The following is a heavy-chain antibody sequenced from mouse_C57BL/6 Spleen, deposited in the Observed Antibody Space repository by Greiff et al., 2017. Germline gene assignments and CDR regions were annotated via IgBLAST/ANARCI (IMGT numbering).Heavy chain of an antibody. CDR3: TSSACFAAWFAY. CDR2: IDPEDGDT. Sequence: VQLQQSGAELVRPGASVKLSCKASGFNIKDYYMHWVKQRPEQGLEWIGRIDPEDGDTEYAQKFQGKATMTADTSSNTAYLQLSSLTSEDTAVYYCTSSACFAAWFAYWGQGTLVTVSA. V-gene: IGHV14-1*01. J-gene: IGHJ3*01. D-gene: IGHD6-1*01. CDR1: GFNIKDYY.